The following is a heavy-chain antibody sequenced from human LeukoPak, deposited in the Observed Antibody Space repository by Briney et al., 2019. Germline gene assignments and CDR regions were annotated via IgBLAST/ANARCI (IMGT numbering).Heavy chain of an antibody. CDR1: GGTFSSYA. J-gene: IGHJ4*02. D-gene: IGHD6-19*01. Sequence: ASVKVCCKASGGTFSSYAISWVRQAPGQGLEWMGGIIPMFGTANYAQKFQGRVTITADKSTSTAYMELSSLRSEDTAVYYCARDIAVAGYDYWGQGTLVTVSS. CDR2: IIPMFGTA. CDR3: ARDIAVAGYDY. V-gene: IGHV1-69*06.